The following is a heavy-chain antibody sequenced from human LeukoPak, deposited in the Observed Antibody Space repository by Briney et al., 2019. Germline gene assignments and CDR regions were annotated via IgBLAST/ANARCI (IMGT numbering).Heavy chain of an antibody. CDR1: GFTFSNYG. Sequence: GGSLRLSCAASGFTFSNYGMHWVRQAPGKGLEWVAVISSDGFKQDFADSVKGRFTISRDNSKNTLYLQMNSLRAEDTAVYYCARGAHKRDDYGGSFDYWGQGTLVTVSS. J-gene: IGHJ4*02. CDR2: ISSDGFKQ. CDR3: ARGAHKRDDYGGSFDY. V-gene: IGHV3-30*03. D-gene: IGHD4-23*01.